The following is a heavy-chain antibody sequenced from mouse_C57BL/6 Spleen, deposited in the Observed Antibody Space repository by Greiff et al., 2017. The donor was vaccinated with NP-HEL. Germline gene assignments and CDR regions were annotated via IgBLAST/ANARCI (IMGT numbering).Heavy chain of an antibody. V-gene: IGHV7-1*01. J-gene: IGHJ4*01. CDR1: GFTFSDFY. CDR3: ARDVSGYDEVYAMDY. Sequence: EVKLVESGGGLVQSGRSLRLSCATSGFTFSDFYMEWVRQAPGKGLEWIAASRNKANDYTTEYSASVKGRFIVSRDTSQSILYLQMNALRAEDTAIYYCARDVSGYDEVYAMDYWGQGTSVTVSS. CDR2: SRNKANDYTT. D-gene: IGHD2-2*01.